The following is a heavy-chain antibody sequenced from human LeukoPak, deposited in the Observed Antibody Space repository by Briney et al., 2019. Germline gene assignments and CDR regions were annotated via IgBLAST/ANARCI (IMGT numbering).Heavy chain of an antibody. CDR1: GFTFSSYS. Sequence: GGSLRLSCAASGFTFSSYSMNWVRQAPGKGLEWVSYISSSSSTIYYADSVKGRFTISRDNAKNSLYLQMNSLRAEDTAVYYCARSSSGGWFDPWGQGTLVTVSS. D-gene: IGHD3-22*01. V-gene: IGHV3-48*01. CDR2: ISSSSSTI. J-gene: IGHJ5*02. CDR3: ARSSSGGWFDP.